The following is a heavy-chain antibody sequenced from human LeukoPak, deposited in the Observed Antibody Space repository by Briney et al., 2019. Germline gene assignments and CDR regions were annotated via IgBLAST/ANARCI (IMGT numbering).Heavy chain of an antibody. CDR2: IIPIFGKT. J-gene: IGHJ4*02. D-gene: IGHD1-1*01. Sequence: SVKVSCKASGGSFSDFAVIWVRQAPGRGLEWMGRIIPIFGKTNYAQKFQGRVTITTDESTSTVYMQLNSLRSEDTAIYYCATTDKTWVISHFACWGQGTLVTVSS. V-gene: IGHV1-69*05. CDR1: GGSFSDFA. CDR3: ATTDKTWVISHFAC.